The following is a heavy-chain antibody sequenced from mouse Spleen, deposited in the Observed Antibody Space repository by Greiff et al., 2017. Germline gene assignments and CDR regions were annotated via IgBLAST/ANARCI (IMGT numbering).Heavy chain of an antibody. D-gene: IGHD2-2*01. V-gene: IGHV1-55*01. J-gene: IGHJ4*01. Sequence: QVQLQQPGAELVKPGASVKMSCKASGYTFTSYWITWVKQRPGQGLEWIGDIYPGSGSTNYNEKFKSKATLTVDTSSSTAYMQLSSLTSEDSAVYYCATRHGYDDAMDYWGQGTSVTVSS. CDR1: GYTFTSYW. CDR2: IYPGSGST. CDR3: ATRHGYDDAMDY.